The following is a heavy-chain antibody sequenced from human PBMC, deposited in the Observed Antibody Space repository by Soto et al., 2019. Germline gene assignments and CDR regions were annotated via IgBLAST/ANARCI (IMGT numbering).Heavy chain of an antibody. CDR2: IFSNDEK. V-gene: IGHV2-26*01. D-gene: IGHD3-16*02. CDR1: GFSLNDARVG. CDR3: ARIQDYVWGSYPYDV. Sequence: SGSYAGEPTETLTLTCTVSGFSLNDARVGVSWIRQSPGRALEWLAHIFSNDEKSYSTSLFNRLTISKDTSKSQVVLTMTNMGPVDTATYFCARIQDYVWGSYPYDVWGQGSLVTVSS. J-gene: IGHJ4*02.